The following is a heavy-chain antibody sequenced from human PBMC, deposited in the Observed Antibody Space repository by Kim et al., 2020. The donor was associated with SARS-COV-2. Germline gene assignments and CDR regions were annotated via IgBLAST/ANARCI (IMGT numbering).Heavy chain of an antibody. V-gene: IGHV3-30*01. D-gene: IGHD2-21*01. CDR2: SNK. CDR3: ARAPGDSLDV. J-gene: IGHJ6*02. Sequence: SNKNYADSVKGRFTNSRDNSKTTLYLQMNSLRAEDTAVYYCARAPGDSLDVWGQGTTVTVSS.